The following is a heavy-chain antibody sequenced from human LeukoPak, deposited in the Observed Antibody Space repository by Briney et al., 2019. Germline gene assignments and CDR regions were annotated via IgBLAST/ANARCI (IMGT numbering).Heavy chain of an antibody. D-gene: IGHD3-3*01. V-gene: IGHV3-30*02. Sequence: GGSLRLSCAASGFTFTSYGMHWVRQAPGKGLEWVAFIRYDGSNKYYADSVKGRFTISRDNSKNTLYLQMNSLRAEDTAVYYCAKAGDFWSGWGFDPWGQGTLVTVSS. J-gene: IGHJ5*02. CDR1: GFTFTSYG. CDR2: IRYDGSNK. CDR3: AKAGDFWSGWGFDP.